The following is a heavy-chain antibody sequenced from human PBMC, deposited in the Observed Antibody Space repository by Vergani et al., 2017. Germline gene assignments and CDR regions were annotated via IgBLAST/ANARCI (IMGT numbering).Heavy chain of an antibody. V-gene: IGHV1-18*01. CDR1: GYTFTSYG. Sequence: QVQLVQSGAEVKNPGAPVKVSCKASGYTFTSYGISWVRQAPGQGLEWMGWISAYNGNTNYAQKLQGRVTMTTDTSTSTAYMELRSLRSDDTAVYYCARDLPGRVVAATQDYWGQGTLVTVSS. D-gene: IGHD2-15*01. CDR3: ARDLPGRVVAATQDY. J-gene: IGHJ4*02. CDR2: ISAYNGNT.